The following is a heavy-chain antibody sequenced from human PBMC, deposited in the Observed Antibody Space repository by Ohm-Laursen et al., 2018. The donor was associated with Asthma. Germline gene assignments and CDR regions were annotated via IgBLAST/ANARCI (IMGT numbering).Heavy chain of an antibody. CDR1: GFTFSSYG. Sequence: SLRLSCAASGFTFSSYGMHWVRQAPGKGLEWVAVISYDGSNKYYADSVKGRFTISRDNSKNTLYLQMNGLRAEDTAVYYCAKRFSDYGDYVGPGWGQGTLVTVSS. J-gene: IGHJ4*02. V-gene: IGHV3-30*18. D-gene: IGHD4-17*01. CDR2: ISYDGSNK. CDR3: AKRFSDYGDYVGPG.